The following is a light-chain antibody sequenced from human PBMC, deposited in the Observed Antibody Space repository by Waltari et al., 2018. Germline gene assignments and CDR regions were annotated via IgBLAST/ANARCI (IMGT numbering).Light chain of an antibody. V-gene: IGLV2-14*01. CDR3: SSYTSSSNVV. J-gene: IGLJ2*01. CDR2: DVS. Sequence: QSALTHPASVSGSPGQSITIPCTGTSSDVGGYNYVSWYQQHPGKAPKLMIYDVSNRPSGVSNRFSGSKSGNTASLTISGLQAEDEADYYCSSYTSSSNVVFGGGTKLTVL. CDR1: SSDVGGYNY.